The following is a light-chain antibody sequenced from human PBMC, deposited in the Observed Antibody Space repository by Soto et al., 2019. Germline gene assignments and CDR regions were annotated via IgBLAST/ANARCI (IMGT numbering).Light chain of an antibody. Sequence: VMTQAPATLSVSPGERATLSCRASQTINNNVAWYQLKDGQVPRLVIYGASTRATDIPARFSGSGSGTEFTLTISRLEPEDFAVYYCQQYGSSPTFGQGTKVDIK. CDR1: QTINNN. CDR2: GAS. V-gene: IGKV3-15*01. J-gene: IGKJ1*01. CDR3: QQYGSSPT.